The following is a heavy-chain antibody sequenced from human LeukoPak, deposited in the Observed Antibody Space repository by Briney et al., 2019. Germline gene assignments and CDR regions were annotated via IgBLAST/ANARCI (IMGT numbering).Heavy chain of an antibody. D-gene: IGHD3-10*01. J-gene: IGHJ4*02. CDR3: ARDLFRGVIGY. CDR2: IYSGGST. Sequence: GGSLRLSCAASGFTVSSNYMSWVRQAPGKGLEWVSVIYSGGSTYYADSVKGRFTISRDNSKNTLYLQMNSPRAEDTAAYYCARDLFRGVIGYWGQGTLVTVSS. CDR1: GFTVSSNY. V-gene: IGHV3-66*01.